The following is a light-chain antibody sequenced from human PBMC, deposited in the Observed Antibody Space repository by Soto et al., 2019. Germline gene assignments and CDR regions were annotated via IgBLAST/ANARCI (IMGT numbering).Light chain of an antibody. CDR2: DVS. J-gene: IGKJ5*01. CDR1: QSISSW. Sequence: DNQMTQFRFNLSASVGDRVTITFRASQSISSWLAWYQQKPGKAPKLLIYDVSSLESGVPSRFSGSGSGTEFTLTISSLQPDDFATYYCQQYNSYMYTFGQGTRLEIK. V-gene: IGKV1-5*01. CDR3: QQYNSYMYT.